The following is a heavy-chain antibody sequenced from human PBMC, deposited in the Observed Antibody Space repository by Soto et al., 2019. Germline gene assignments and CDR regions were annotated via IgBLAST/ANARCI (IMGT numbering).Heavy chain of an antibody. J-gene: IGHJ4*01. CDR2: INPDGRSI. V-gene: IGHV3-74*01. CDR3: ARAGSYRFDY. Sequence: PGGSLRLSCAASGFTFSSYWMHWVRQAPGKGLAWVSRINPDGRSISDADSVKGRLTISRDNAKNTLYLQMNSLTTEDTAVYYCARAGSYRFDYWGHGTLVTVSS. D-gene: IGHD3-10*01. CDR1: GFTFSSYW.